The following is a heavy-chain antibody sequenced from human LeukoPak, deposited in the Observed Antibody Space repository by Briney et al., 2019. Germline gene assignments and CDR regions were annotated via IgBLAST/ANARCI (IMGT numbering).Heavy chain of an antibody. CDR2: ISGNGRTT. CDR3: VSRGGPPVLYYFDF. Sequence: GGSLRLSCTASGFTFSSHALTWVRQAPGKGPEWASSISGNGRTTYYSDSVRGRFTISRDNSRNTLYLQMNSLRAADTAVSYCVSRGGPPVLYYFDFWGQGTLVTVSP. J-gene: IGHJ4*02. V-gene: IGHV3-23*01. CDR1: GFTFSSHA. D-gene: IGHD3-10*01.